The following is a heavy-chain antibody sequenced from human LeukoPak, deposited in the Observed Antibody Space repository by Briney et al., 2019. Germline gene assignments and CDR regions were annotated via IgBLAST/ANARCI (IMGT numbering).Heavy chain of an antibody. J-gene: IGHJ4*02. Sequence: ASVKVSCKTSGYTFTSYDINWVRQATGHGLEWMGWMNPNSGNTGYAQKFQGRVTMTRNTSISTAYMELSSLRSEDTAVYYCARAGRRIGTDHLGYWGQGTLVTVSS. V-gene: IGHV1-8*01. CDR3: ARAGRRIGTDHLGY. CDR1: GYTFTSYD. D-gene: IGHD1-26*01. CDR2: MNPNSGNT.